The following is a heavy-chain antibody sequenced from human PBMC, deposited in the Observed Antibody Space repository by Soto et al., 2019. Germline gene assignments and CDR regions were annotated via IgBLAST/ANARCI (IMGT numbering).Heavy chain of an antibody. CDR3: ARELYSSSSGYFDY. CDR1: GGSISSGGYY. Sequence: LSLTCTVSGGSISSGGYYWSWIRQHPGKGLEWIGYIHYSGSTYYNPSLKSRVTISVDTSKNQFSLKLSSVTAADTAVYYCARELYSSSSGYFDYWGQGTQVTVSS. J-gene: IGHJ4*02. D-gene: IGHD6-6*01. V-gene: IGHV4-31*03. CDR2: IHYSGST.